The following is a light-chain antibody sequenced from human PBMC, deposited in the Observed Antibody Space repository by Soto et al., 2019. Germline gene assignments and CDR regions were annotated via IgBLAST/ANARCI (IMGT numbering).Light chain of an antibody. V-gene: IGKV1-12*01. Sequence: DIQMTQSPSSVSASVGDRVTITCRASQDIGSWLAWYQQKPGKAPDLLIFGASSLQSGVPSRFYGSGSGTDFTPTINNLQPEDFATYYCQQAGRFPLTFGQGTRLEIK. J-gene: IGKJ5*01. CDR2: GAS. CDR1: QDIGSW. CDR3: QQAGRFPLT.